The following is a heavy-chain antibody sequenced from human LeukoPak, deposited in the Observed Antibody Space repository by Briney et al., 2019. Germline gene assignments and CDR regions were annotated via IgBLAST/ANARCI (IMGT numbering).Heavy chain of an antibody. Sequence: PGGSLRLSCAASGFTFSSYAMHWVRQAPGKGLEWVAVISYDGSNKYYADSVKGRFTISRDNSKNTLYLQMNSLRAEDTAVYYCARYLAAAGCFDYWGQGTLVTVSS. D-gene: IGHD6-13*01. J-gene: IGHJ4*02. CDR2: ISYDGSNK. CDR3: ARYLAAAGCFDY. CDR1: GFTFSSYA. V-gene: IGHV3-30-3*01.